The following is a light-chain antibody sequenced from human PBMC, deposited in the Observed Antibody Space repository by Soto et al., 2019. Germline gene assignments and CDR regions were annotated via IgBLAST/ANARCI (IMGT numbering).Light chain of an antibody. V-gene: IGKV1-5*03. J-gene: IGKJ2*01. Sequence: DIQMTQSPSTLSASVGDRVTITCRASESISSFLAWYQQKPGRAPKLLIYTASTLARGVPSRFSGSGSETDFTLIISSLQPDDFATYYCQQYKYYSTFGQGTHLEIK. CDR1: ESISSF. CDR2: TAS. CDR3: QQYKYYST.